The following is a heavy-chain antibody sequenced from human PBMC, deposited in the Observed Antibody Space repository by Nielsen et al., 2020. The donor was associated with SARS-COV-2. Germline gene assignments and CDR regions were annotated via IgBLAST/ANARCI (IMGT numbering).Heavy chain of an antibody. CDR3: ARDRVFGVVITGYYYYYGMDV. CDR2: IIPIFGTA. Sequence: LVKVSCKASGGTFSSYATSWVRQAPGQGLEWMGGIIPIFGTANYAQKLQGRVTMTTDTSTSTAYMELRSLRSDDTAVYYCARDRVFGVVITGYYYYYGMDVWGQGTTVTVSS. V-gene: IGHV1-69*05. J-gene: IGHJ6*02. CDR1: GGTFSSYA. D-gene: IGHD3-3*01.